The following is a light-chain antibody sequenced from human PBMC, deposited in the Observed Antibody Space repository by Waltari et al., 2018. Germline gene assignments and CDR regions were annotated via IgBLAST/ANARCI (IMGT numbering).Light chain of an antibody. J-gene: IGLJ3*02. Sequence: QSVLTQPPSVSGAPGQRVTISCTWSSSNIGAGYDVHWYQRHPRTAPKLLIYDQRSRHSGVPDRFSGSTSGTSASLAITGLQAEDEADYYCQSYDSGLSGVVFGGETKLTVL. V-gene: IGLV1-40*01. CDR2: DQR. CDR1: SSNIGAGYD. CDR3: QSYDSGLSGVV.